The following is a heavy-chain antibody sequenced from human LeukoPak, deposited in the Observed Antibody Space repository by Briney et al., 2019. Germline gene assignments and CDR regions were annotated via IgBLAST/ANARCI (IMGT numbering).Heavy chain of an antibody. CDR1: GFTFSSYA. D-gene: IGHD2-2*01. CDR2: ISGSGGST. J-gene: IGHJ4*02. CDR3: AKVPGLGYCSSTSCAALYFDY. V-gene: IGHV3-23*01. Sequence: GGSQRLSCAASGFTFSSYAMSWVRQAPGKGLEWVSAISGSGGSTYYADSVKGRFTISRDNSKNTLYLQMNSLRAEDAAVYYCAKVPGLGYCSSTSCAALYFDYWGQGTLVTVSS.